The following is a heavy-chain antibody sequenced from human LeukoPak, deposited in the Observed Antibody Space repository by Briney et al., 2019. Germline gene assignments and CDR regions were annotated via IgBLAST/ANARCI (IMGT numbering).Heavy chain of an antibody. CDR2: ISPNTGGT. V-gene: IGHV1-2*02. Sequence: ASVKVSCKASGYTFTDYYIHWVRQAPGQGLEWMGWISPNTGGTKYAQKFQGRVTMTRDTSISTAYMELSRLSSDDTAVYYCARDTGNYYGSGSYFDYWGQGSLVTVSS. CDR1: GYTFTDYY. D-gene: IGHD3-10*01. CDR3: ARDTGNYYGSGSYFDY. J-gene: IGHJ4*02.